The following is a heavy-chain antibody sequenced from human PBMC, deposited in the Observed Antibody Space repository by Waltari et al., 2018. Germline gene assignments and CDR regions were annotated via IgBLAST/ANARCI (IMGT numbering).Heavy chain of an antibody. CDR1: GYIFSTYY. D-gene: IGHD4-17*01. J-gene: IGHJ4*02. CDR2: INPSGGSP. Sequence: VQLVQSGAEVKKPGASVKLSCKASGYIFSTYYIHWVRQAPGQGLEWMGLINPSGGSPTYAQKFQGRVIMTKDTSTSTVYMELSSLRFEDTAVYFCARRGALTTWYYLDYWGQGTLLTVSS. V-gene: IGHV1-46*01. CDR3: ARRGALTTWYYLDY.